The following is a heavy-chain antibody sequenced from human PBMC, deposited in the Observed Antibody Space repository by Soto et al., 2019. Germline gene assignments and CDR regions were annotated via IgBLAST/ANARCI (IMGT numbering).Heavy chain of an antibody. J-gene: IGHJ6*02. CDR3: ARDNDIVVVPAAIGYGMDV. CDR1: GGSVSSNSAA. V-gene: IGHV6-1*01. Sequence: PSQTLSLTCAISGGSVSSNSAAWNWIGQSPSRGLEWLGRTYYRSKWYNDYAVSVKSRITINPDTSKNQFSLQLNSVTPEDTAVYYCARDNDIVVVPAAIGYGMDVWGQGTTVTVSS. D-gene: IGHD2-2*01. CDR2: TYYRSKWYN.